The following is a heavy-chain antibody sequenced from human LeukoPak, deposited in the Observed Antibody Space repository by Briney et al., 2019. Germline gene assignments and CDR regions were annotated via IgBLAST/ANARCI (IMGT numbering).Heavy chain of an antibody. D-gene: IGHD1-26*01. CDR1: GGSFSGYY. V-gene: IGHV4-34*01. CDR2: INHSGST. J-gene: IGHJ3*02. Sequence: PSETLSLTCAVYGGSFSGYYWSWIRQPPGKGLEWIGEINHSGSTNYNPSLKSRVTISVDTSKNQFSLKLSSVTAADTAVYYCASGGSYPDDDALDIWGQGTMVTVSS. CDR3: ASGGSYPDDDALDI.